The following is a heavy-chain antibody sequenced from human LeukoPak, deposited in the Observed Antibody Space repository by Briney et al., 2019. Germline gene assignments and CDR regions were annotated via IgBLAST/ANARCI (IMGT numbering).Heavy chain of an antibody. CDR2: IWYDGGNK. J-gene: IGHJ4*02. D-gene: IGHD6-19*01. CDR3: ARDHSSGWYSDYFDY. V-gene: IGHV3-33*01. Sequence: SLRLSCAASGFTFSSYGMHWVRQAPGKGLEWVAVIWYDGGNKYYADSVKGRFTISRDNSKNTLYLQMNSLRAEDTAVYYCARDHSSGWYSDYFDYWGQGTLVTVSS. CDR1: GFTFSSYG.